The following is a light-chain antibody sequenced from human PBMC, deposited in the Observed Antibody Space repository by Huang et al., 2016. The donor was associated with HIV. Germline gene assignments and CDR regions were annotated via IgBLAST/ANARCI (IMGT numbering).Light chain of an antibody. J-gene: IGKJ5*01. CDR1: HIVTSSY. CDR3: QQYGTSQIT. CDR2: GVS. V-gene: IGKV3-20*01. Sequence: EIVLTQSPGTLSLSPGGRATLSCRASHIVTSSYLAWYQQKPGQAPRLLMYGVSSRATGIPDRFSGSGSGTDFTLTISRLEPEDFAVYYCQQYGTSQITFGQGTRLEIK.